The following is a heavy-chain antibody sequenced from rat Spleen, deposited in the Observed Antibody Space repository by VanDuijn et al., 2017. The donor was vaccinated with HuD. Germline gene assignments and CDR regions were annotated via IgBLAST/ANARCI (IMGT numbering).Heavy chain of an antibody. V-gene: IGHV2-27*01. CDR2: IQNDGST. Sequence: QVQLKESEPDLVQPSQTLSLTCTVSGFSLTNSHVHWVRQPPGKGLEWMGRIQNDGSTDYNSALKSRLSISRDTPKSQVFLKMNSLQTEDTAMYFCARSSGNYLDYWGQGVMVTVSS. CDR1: GFSLTNSH. CDR3: ARSSGNYLDY. J-gene: IGHJ2*01.